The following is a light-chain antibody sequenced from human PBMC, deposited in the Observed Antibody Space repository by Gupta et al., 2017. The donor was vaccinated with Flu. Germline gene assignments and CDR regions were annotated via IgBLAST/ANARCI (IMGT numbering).Light chain of an antibody. CDR3: QQDGNSPHT. V-gene: IGKV3-20*01. CDR2: GAS. CDR1: QSVSSSY. Sequence: EIVLTQSPGTLSLSPGERATLSCRASQSVSSSYLAWYQQKPGQAPRLLIYGASSRATGIPDRFSGSGSGTDFTLTISILEPEDFAVYYCQQDGNSPHTFGQGTKLEIK. J-gene: IGKJ2*01.